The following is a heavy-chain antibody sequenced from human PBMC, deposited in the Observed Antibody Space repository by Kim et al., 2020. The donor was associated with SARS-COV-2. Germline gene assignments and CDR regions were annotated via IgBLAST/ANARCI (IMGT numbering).Heavy chain of an antibody. D-gene: IGHD3-9*01. J-gene: IGHJ4*02. Sequence: KGRFTISRDNSKNTLYLQMNSLRAEDTAVYYCAKEGRYFDWLLIQYYFDYWGQGTLVTVSS. CDR3: AKEGRYFDWLLIQYYFDY. V-gene: IGHV3-23*01.